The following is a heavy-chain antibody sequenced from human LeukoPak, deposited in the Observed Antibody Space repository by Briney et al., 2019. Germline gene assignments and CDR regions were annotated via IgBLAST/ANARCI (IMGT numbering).Heavy chain of an antibody. CDR3: ARTYYYDSGGYYALDY. CDR1: GGSISSYY. J-gene: IGHJ4*02. Sequence: SGTLSLTCTVSGGSISSYYWSWIRQPAGKGLEWIGRIYTSGSTNYNPSLKSRVTISIDTSKNQFSLKVSSVTAADTAVYYCARTYYYDSGGYYALDYWGQGTLVTVSS. V-gene: IGHV4-4*07. CDR2: IYTSGST. D-gene: IGHD3-22*01.